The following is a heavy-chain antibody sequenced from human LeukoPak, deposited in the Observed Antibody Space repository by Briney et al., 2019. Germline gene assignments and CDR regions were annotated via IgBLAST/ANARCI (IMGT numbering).Heavy chain of an antibody. CDR1: GGSLSGNY. CDR3: ARDNGYLNYFYMDV. V-gene: IGHV4-34*01. Sequence: SETLSLTCAVYGGSLSGNYWSWIRQPPGKGLEWIGEINDSGSTNYNPSLKSRVTIPLDTSKSQFSLNLTSATAADTAVYYCARDNGYLNYFYMDVWGKGTAVCVSS. CDR2: INDSGST. J-gene: IGHJ6*03. D-gene: IGHD5-12*01.